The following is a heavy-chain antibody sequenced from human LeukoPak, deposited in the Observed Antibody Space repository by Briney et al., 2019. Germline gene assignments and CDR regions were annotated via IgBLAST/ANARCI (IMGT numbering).Heavy chain of an antibody. CDR1: GYTFNNFG. Sequence: SVKVSCKASGYTFNNFGITWVRQAPGQGLEWMGGIIPIFGTANYAQKFQGRVTITADKSTSTAYMELSSLRSEDTAVYYCARTMYNWNPWGLPDAFDIWGQGTMVTVSS. CDR2: IIPIFGTA. J-gene: IGHJ3*02. D-gene: IGHD1-20*01. CDR3: ARTMYNWNPWGLPDAFDI. V-gene: IGHV1-69*06.